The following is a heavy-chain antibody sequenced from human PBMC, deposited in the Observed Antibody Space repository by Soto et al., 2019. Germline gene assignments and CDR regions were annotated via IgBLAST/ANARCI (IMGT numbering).Heavy chain of an antibody. J-gene: IGHJ4*02. CDR1: GFTFKNYD. CDR2: ISGSGGVT. Sequence: EVELLESGGGLVQPGGSLRLSCVASGFTFKNYDMRWIRQAPGKGLEWVSGISGSGGVTYYADSVKGRFTISRDNSKNPLYLQMNSLRAEDTAIYYCAKNRQFRSYYESAGHYDNWGQGTLVTV. V-gene: IGHV3-23*01. CDR3: AKNRQFRSYYESAGHYDN. D-gene: IGHD3-10*01.